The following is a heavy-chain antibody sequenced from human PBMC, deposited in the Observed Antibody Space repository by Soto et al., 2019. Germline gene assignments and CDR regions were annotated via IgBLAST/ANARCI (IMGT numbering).Heavy chain of an antibody. CDR2: ISSSSSTI. CDR1: GFTFSSYS. V-gene: IGHV3-48*01. D-gene: IGHD2-2*01. J-gene: IGHJ4*02. CDR3: ARADFIVVVTPDDY. Sequence: PGGSLRLSCAASGFTFSSYSMNWVRQAPGKGLEWVSYISSSSSTIYYADSVKGRFTISRDNAKNSLYLQMNSLRAEDTAVYYCARADFIVVVTPDDYWGQGTLVTVSS.